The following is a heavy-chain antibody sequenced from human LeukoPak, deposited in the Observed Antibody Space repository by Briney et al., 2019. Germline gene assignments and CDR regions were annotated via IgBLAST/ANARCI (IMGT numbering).Heavy chain of an antibody. J-gene: IGHJ4*02. V-gene: IGHV3-30*04. CDR2: IGDDGNNK. Sequence: PGGSLRLSCAASGFTFSSYAMHWVRQAPGKGLEWVAVIGDDGNNKYYADSVKGRFTISRDNSKNTLFVQMNSLRSEDTAVYYCAKGSPELPIDYWGQGTLVTVSS. D-gene: IGHD1-7*01. CDR3: AKGSPELPIDY. CDR1: GFTFSSYA.